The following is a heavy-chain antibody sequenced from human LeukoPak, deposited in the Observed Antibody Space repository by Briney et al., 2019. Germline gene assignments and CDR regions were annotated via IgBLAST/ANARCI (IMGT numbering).Heavy chain of an antibody. V-gene: IGHV4-39*07. J-gene: IGHJ4*02. CDR3: ARVAAAGNYYFDY. D-gene: IGHD6-13*01. Sequence: SETLSLTCAVSGGSISSSSYYWGWIRQPPGKGLEWIGSIYYSGSTYYNPSLKSRVTISIDTSKNQFSLKLSSVTAADTAVYFCARVAAAGNYYFDYWGQGTLVTVSS. CDR2: IYYSGST. CDR1: GGSISSSSYY.